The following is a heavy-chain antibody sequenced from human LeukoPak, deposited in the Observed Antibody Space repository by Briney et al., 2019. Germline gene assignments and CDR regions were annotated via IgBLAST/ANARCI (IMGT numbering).Heavy chain of an antibody. CDR3: ARERGYDFWSGYYSRAPNAFDI. CDR2: ISSSSSTI. D-gene: IGHD3-3*01. CDR1: GFTFSSYS. V-gene: IGHV3-48*01. J-gene: IGHJ3*02. Sequence: PGGSLRLSCAAFGFTFSSYSMNWVRQAPGKGLEWVSYISSSSSTIYYADSVKGRFTISRDNAKNSLYLQMNSLRAEDTAVYYCARERGYDFWSGYYSRAPNAFDIWGQGTMVTVSS.